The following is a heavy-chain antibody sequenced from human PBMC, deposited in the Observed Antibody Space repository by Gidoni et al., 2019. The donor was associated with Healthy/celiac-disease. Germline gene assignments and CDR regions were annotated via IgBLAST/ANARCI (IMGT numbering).Heavy chain of an antibody. CDR2: MSWNSGSI. CDR1: GFTFDDYA. V-gene: IGHV3-9*01. CDR3: AKDIGRGSYRYTYALDI. Sequence: EVQLVESGGGLVQPGRSLSLSCAASGFTFDDYAMHWVLQAPGKGREVVAGMSWNSGSIGYADSVKGRFTIYRDNAKNSLYLQMNSLRAEDTALYYCAKDIGRGSYRYTYALDIWGQGTMVTVSS. D-gene: IGHD3-16*02. J-gene: IGHJ3*02.